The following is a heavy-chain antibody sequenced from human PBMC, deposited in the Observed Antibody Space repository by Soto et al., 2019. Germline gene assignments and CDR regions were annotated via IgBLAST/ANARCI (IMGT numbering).Heavy chain of an antibody. CDR2: IYYSGST. CDR3: ARDLHSSSGSSAKKLFDAFDI. CDR1: DGSIGSDGYY. V-gene: IGHV4-31*03. D-gene: IGHD6-13*01. Sequence: PSETLSLTCTVSDGSIGSDGYYWSWIRQHPGKGLEWIGYIYYSGSTYYNPSLKSRVTISVDTSKNQFSLKLSSVTAADTAVYYCARDLHSSSGSSAKKLFDAFDILGQGTMVTGSS. J-gene: IGHJ3*02.